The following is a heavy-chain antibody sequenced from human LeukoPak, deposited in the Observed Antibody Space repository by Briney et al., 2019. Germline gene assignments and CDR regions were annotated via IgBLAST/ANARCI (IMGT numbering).Heavy chain of an antibody. CDR2: IYHSGST. Sequence: SETLSLTCAVSGYSISSGYYWGWIRQPPGKGLEWIGSIYHSGSTYYNPSLKSRVTISVDTSKNQFSLKLSSVTAADTAVYYCAGVRIARVDPDYFDYWGQGTLVTVSS. D-gene: IGHD2-15*01. V-gene: IGHV4-38-2*01. CDR1: GYSISSGYY. CDR3: AGVRIARVDPDYFDY. J-gene: IGHJ4*02.